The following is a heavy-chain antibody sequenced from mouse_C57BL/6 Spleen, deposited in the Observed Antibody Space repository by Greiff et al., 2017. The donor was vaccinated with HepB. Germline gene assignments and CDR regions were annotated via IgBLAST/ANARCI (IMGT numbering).Heavy chain of an antibody. D-gene: IGHD2-2*01. V-gene: IGHV3-1*01. Sequence: VQLKESGPGMVKPSQSLSLTCTVSGYSITSGYDWHWIRHFPGNKLEWMGYISYSGSTNYNPSLKSRISITHDTSKNHFFLKLNSVTTEDTATYYCARDGGYDGYWYFDVWGTGTTVTVSS. CDR1: GYSITSGYD. CDR2: ISYSGST. J-gene: IGHJ1*03. CDR3: ARDGGYDGYWYFDV.